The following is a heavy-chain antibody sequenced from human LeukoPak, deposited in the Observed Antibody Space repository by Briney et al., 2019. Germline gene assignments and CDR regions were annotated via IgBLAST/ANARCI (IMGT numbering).Heavy chain of an antibody. J-gene: IGHJ5*02. CDR1: GYTFTSYY. CDR3: ASDYGGNNWFDP. CDR2: INPSGGST. Sequence: ASVKVSCTASGYTFTSYYMHWVRQAPGQGLEWVGVINPSGGSTSYAQKFQGRVTMTRDTSTSTVYMELSSLRSEDTAVYYCASDYGGNNWFDPWGEGTLVTVSS. D-gene: IGHD4-23*01. V-gene: IGHV1-46*01.